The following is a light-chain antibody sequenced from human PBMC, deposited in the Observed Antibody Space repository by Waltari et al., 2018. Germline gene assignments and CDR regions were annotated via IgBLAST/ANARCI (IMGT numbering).Light chain of an antibody. CDR1: QSVSSSY. V-gene: IGKV3-20*01. CDR3: QQYGSSPRII. J-gene: IGKJ4*01. CDR2: GAS. Sequence: LVFTQSPGTLSLSPGERATLSCSASQSVSSSYLAWYQQKPGQAPRLLIYGASSRATGIPDRFSGSGSGTDFILTISRLEPEDFAVYYCQQYGSSPRIIFGGGTKVEIK.